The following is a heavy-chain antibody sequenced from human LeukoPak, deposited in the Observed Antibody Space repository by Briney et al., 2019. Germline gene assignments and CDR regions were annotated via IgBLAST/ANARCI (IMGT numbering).Heavy chain of an antibody. Sequence: PSQTLYLTCTVSGGSISSGDYYRSWIRQPPGKGLELIGYIYYSGSTYYNPSLKSRVTISVDTSKNQFSLKLSSVTAADTAVYYCARDSWAEYCSSTSCSEDNWFDPWGQGTLVTVSS. D-gene: IGHD2-2*01. J-gene: IGHJ5*02. V-gene: IGHV4-30-4*01. CDR3: ARDSWAEYCSSTSCSEDNWFDP. CDR2: IYYSGST. CDR1: GGSISSGDYY.